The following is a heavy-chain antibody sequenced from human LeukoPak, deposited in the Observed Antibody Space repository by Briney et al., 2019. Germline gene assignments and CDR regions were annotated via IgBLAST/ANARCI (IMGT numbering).Heavy chain of an antibody. Sequence: PSESLSLTCTVSGGSISSSSYYWGWIRQPPGKGLEWIGSIYYSGSTYYNPSLKSRVTISVDTSKNQFSLKLSSVTAADTAVYYCARIRGYSLAVFDYWGQGTLVTVSS. CDR2: IYYSGST. V-gene: IGHV4-39*01. D-gene: IGHD5-18*01. CDR3: ARIRGYSLAVFDY. J-gene: IGHJ4*02. CDR1: GGSISSSSYY.